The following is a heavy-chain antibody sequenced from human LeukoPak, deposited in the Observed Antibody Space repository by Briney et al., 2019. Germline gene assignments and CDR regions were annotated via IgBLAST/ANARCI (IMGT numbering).Heavy chain of an antibody. V-gene: IGHV3-23*01. D-gene: IGHD4-11*01. J-gene: IGHJ4*02. Sequence: PGGSLRLSCAASGFTFSSYAMSWVRQAPGKGLEWVSAIGGSGGSTYYADSVKGRFTISRDNSKNTLYLQMNSLRAEDTAVYYCAKDPYSNYRGYYFDYWGQGTLVTVSS. CDR2: IGGSGGST. CDR1: GFTFSSYA. CDR3: AKDPYSNYRGYYFDY.